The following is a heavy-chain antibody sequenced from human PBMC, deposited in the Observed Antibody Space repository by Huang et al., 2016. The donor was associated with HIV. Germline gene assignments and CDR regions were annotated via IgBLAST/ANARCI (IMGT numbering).Heavy chain of an antibody. J-gene: IGHJ6*02. D-gene: IGHD3-10*01. CDR3: ARLIGSPSFCYGLDV. Sequence: EVQLVQSGAEVKKPGESLKISCKGSGYRFRSNWIGWVRQMPGKGLEWMGIIYPVDSDTRYSPSFQGQVTISADKSINTAYLQWSSLKASDTAMYYCARLIGSPSFCYGLDVWGQGTTVTVSS. V-gene: IGHV5-51*01. CDR2: IYPVDSDT. CDR1: GYRFRSNW.